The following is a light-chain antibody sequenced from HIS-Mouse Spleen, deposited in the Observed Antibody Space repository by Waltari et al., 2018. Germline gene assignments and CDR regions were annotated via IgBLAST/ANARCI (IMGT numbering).Light chain of an antibody. CDR2: DVS. V-gene: IGLV2-11*01. CDR3: CSYAGSYTWV. CDR1: RSDGGGYTH. J-gene: IGLJ3*02. Sequence: QSALTQPRPASGAPGQSVPISCTGTRSDGGGYTHVSRDQQPPGKVPKLMIYDVSKRPSWVPDRFSGSKSGNTASLTISGLQAEDEADYYCCSYAGSYTWVFGGGTKLTVL.